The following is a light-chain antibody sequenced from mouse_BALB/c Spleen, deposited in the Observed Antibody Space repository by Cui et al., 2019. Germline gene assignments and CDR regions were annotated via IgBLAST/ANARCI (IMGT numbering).Light chain of an antibody. J-gene: IGKJ2*01. V-gene: IGKV6-23*01. CDR1: QDVGTA. Sequence: DIVMTQSHKFMSTSVGDRVSITCKASQDVGTAVAWYQQKPGQSPKLLIYWASTRHTGVPDRFTGSGSGTDFTLTISNVQSEDLADYFCQQYSSYHTFGGGTKLEMK. CDR3: QQYSSYHT. CDR2: WAS.